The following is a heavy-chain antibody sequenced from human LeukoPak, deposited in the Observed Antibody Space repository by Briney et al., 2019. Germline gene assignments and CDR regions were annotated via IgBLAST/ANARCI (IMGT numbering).Heavy chain of an antibody. J-gene: IGHJ4*02. D-gene: IGHD1-26*01. CDR2: IYYSGST. CDR3: ARVRVGAMEGFDY. Sequence: SETLPLTCTVSGGSISSYYWSWIRQPPGKGLEWIGYIYYSGSTNYNPSLKSRVTISVDTSKNQFSLKLSSVTAADTAVYYCARVRVGAMEGFDYWGQGTLVTVSS. CDR1: GGSISSYY. V-gene: IGHV4-59*12.